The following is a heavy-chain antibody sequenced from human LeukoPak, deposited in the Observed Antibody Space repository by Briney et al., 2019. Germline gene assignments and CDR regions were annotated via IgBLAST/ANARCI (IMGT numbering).Heavy chain of an antibody. CDR1: GGSISSYY. J-gene: IGHJ3*02. V-gene: IGHV4-59*01. CDR2: IYYSGST. Sequence: SETLSLTCAVSGGSISSYYWSWIRQPPGKGLEWIGYIYYSGSTNYNPSLKSRVTISVDTSKNQFSLKLSSVTAADTAVYYCARERSFLTGPSEDAFDIWGQGTMVTVSS. CDR3: ARERSFLTGPSEDAFDI. D-gene: IGHD3-9*01.